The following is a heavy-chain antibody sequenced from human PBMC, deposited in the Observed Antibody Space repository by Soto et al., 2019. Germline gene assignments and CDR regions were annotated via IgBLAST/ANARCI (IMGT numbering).Heavy chain of an antibody. CDR3: ARSTYYDFWSGYYENWFGS. CDR2: IYYSGST. Sequence: SETLSLTCTVSGGSISSYYWSWIRQPPGKGLEWIGYIYYSGSTNYNPSLKSRVTISVDTSKNQFSLKLSSVTAADTAVYYCARSTYYDFWSGYYENWFGSCGQGSLATVSS. J-gene: IGHJ5*01. V-gene: IGHV4-59*01. D-gene: IGHD3-3*01. CDR1: GGSISSYY.